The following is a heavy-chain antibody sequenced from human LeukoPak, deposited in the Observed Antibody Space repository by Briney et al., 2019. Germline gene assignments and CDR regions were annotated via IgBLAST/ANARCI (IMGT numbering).Heavy chain of an antibody. CDR3: ARDQTPSFSYDSGAFDI. V-gene: IGHV3-74*01. CDR2: ITTDGSSA. Sequence: PGGSLILSCAASGFTFSDYWMHWVRQAPGEGLVGVSRITTDGSSAIYADSVKGRFTISKDNAKNTLYLQMNSLRAEDTAVYYCARDQTPSFSYDSGAFDIWGQGTMVTVS. D-gene: IGHD3-10*01. CDR1: GFTFSDYW. J-gene: IGHJ3*02.